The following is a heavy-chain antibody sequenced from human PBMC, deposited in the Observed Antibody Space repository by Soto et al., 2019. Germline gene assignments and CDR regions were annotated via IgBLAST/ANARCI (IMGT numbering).Heavy chain of an antibody. Sequence: GGSLRLSCAASGFTFDDYAMHWVRQAPGKGLEWVSGISWNSGSIGYADSVKGRFTISRDNAKNSLYLQMNSLRAEDTALYYCAKGSVTLGYYYGMDVWGQGTTVTVS. J-gene: IGHJ6*02. CDR2: ISWNSGSI. CDR3: AKGSVTLGYYYGMDV. CDR1: GFTFDDYA. D-gene: IGHD4-4*01. V-gene: IGHV3-9*01.